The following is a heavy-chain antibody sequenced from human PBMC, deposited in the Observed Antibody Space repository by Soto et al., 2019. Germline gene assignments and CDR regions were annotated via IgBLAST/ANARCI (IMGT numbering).Heavy chain of an antibody. J-gene: IGHJ4*02. V-gene: IGHV3-30-3*01. Sequence: GGSLRLSCAASGFTFSSYAMHWVRQAPGKGLEWVAVISYDGSNKYYADSVKGRFTISRDNSKNTLYLQMNSLRAEDTAVYYCARDPSELAAAVLFDYWGQGTLVTVSS. CDR2: ISYDGSNK. CDR3: ARDPSELAAAVLFDY. CDR1: GFTFSSYA. D-gene: IGHD6-13*01.